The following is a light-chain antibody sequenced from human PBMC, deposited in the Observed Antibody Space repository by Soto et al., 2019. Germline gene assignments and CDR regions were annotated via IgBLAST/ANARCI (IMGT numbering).Light chain of an antibody. CDR2: DAS. CDR1: QDISNY. V-gene: IGKV1-33*01. J-gene: IGKJ3*01. CDR3: QQYDNLPRFT. Sequence: DIQMTQSPSSLSASVGDRVTITCQASQDISNYLNWYQQKPGKAPKLLIYDASNLETGVPSRFSGSGSGTDFTFPISSLQPEDIATYYCQQYDNLPRFTFGPGNKVDIK.